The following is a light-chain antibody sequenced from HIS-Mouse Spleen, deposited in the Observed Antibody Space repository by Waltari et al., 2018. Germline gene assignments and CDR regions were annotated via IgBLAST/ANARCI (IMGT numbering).Light chain of an antibody. CDR1: SSNIGSNY. V-gene: IGLV1-47*01. J-gene: IGLJ3*02. CDR2: RNN. CDR3: AAWDDSLSGRV. Sequence: QSVLTQPPSASGTPGQRVTISCSGSSSNIGSNYVYWYQQLPGTAPKLLIYRNNQRPSGGPARVSGSKSGTSAALAISGLRSEDEADYYCAAWDDSLSGRVFGGGTKLTVL.